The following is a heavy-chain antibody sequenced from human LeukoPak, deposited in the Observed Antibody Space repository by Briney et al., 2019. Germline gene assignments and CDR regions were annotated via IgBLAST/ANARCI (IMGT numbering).Heavy chain of an antibody. CDR2: LYYSGST. D-gene: IGHD6-19*01. V-gene: IGHV4-39*01. J-gene: IGHJ4*02. Sequence: SETLSLTCTVSGCSISSSCYYWVWIPQPPGKGLEWVGSLYYSGSTYYNSSLKRRVTFTVDTSNNQYPQKLSSMTAADTAVYYCARGTPNYSSGWYYWGQGTLVTVSS. CDR3: ARGTPNYSSGWYY. CDR1: GCSISSSCYY.